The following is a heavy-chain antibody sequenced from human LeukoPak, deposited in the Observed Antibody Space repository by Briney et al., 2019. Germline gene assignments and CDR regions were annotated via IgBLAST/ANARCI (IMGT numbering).Heavy chain of an antibody. CDR1: GYTFTSYD. V-gene: IGHV1-69*05. J-gene: IGHJ4*02. CDR2: IIPIFGTA. Sequence: GASVKVSCKASGYTFTSYDINWVRQATGQGLEWMGRIIPIFGTANYAQKFQGRVTITTDESTSTAYMELSSLRSEDTAVYYCARDAYGDYPFDYWGQGTLVTVSS. CDR3: ARDAYGDYPFDY. D-gene: IGHD4-17*01.